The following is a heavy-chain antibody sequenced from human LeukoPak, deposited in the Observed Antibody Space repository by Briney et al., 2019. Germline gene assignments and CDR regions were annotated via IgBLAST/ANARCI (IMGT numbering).Heavy chain of an antibody. D-gene: IGHD1-1*01. J-gene: IGHJ4*02. CDR1: GASITSHY. V-gene: IGHV4-4*07. Sequence: KCSETLSLTCTVSGASITSHYWRWVRQSAGKRLEWIGRIFPSGATTYSPSFQSRVTMSVDTSRNQFSLKLTSVTAADTAVYYCAKGGGSDNWTLLDWGQGTLVTVSS. CDR2: IFPSGAT. CDR3: AKGGGSDNWTLLD.